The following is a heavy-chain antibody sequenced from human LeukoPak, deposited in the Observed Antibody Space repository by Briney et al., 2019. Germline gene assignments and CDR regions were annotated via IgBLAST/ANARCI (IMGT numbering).Heavy chain of an antibody. D-gene: IGHD3-16*02. CDR2: ISGNGGGT. CDR3: ARLRELSNTDY. Sequence: GGSLRLSCAPSGFTFSTYAMIWVRQAPGKGLEWVSAISGNGGGTYYADSVKGRFTISRDNSKNTLYLQMNSLRAEDTAVYYCARLRELSNTDYWGQGTLVTVSS. V-gene: IGHV3-23*01. CDR1: GFTFSTYA. J-gene: IGHJ4*02.